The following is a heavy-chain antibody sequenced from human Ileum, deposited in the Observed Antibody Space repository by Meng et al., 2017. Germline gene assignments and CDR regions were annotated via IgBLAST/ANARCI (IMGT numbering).Heavy chain of an antibody. Sequence: QVQLVESGAEVKKPGSSGKVSCKVSGGTFNTYAISWVRQAPGQGLEWMGGIIPIFDTPNYAQKFQDRVTMTTDTSTSTAYMELRSLRSDDTAVYYCARVSPAAMGSIGWFDPWGQGTLVTVSS. V-gene: IGHV1-69*06. J-gene: IGHJ5*02. CDR1: GGTFNTYA. CDR2: IIPIFDTP. D-gene: IGHD2-2*01. CDR3: ARVSPAAMGSIGWFDP.